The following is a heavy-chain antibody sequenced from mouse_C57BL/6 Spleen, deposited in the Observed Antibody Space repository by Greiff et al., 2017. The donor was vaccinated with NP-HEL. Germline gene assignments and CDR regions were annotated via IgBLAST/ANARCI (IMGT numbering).Heavy chain of an antibody. CDR2: IHPNSGST. D-gene: IGHD1-1*01. V-gene: IGHV1-64*01. Sequence: QVQLQQPGAELVKPGASVKLSCKASGYTFTSYWMHWVKQRPGQGLEWIGMIHPNSGSTNYNEKFKSKATLTVDKSSSTAYMQLSSLTSEDSAVYYCAREITTVVATGGAMDYWGQGTSVTVSS. CDR3: AREITTVVATGGAMDY. J-gene: IGHJ4*01. CDR1: GYTFTSYW.